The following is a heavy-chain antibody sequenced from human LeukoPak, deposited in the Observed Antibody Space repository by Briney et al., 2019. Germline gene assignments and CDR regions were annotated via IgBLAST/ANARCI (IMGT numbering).Heavy chain of an antibody. V-gene: IGHV4-59*01. D-gene: IGHD2-21*02. CDR3: ARAWSGDFSPNWFDP. J-gene: IGHJ5*02. Sequence: SETLSLTCTVSGGSISSYYWSWIRQPPGKGLEWIGYIYYSGSTNYNPSLKSRVTISVDTSENQFSLKLSSVTAADTAVYYCARAWSGDFSPNWFDPWGQGTLVTVSS. CDR2: IYYSGST. CDR1: GGSISSYY.